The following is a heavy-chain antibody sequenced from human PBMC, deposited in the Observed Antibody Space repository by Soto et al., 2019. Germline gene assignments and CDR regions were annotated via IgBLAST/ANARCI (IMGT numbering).Heavy chain of an antibody. CDR2: IYYSGST. J-gene: IGHJ4*02. CDR3: AREGGNRNFDY. Sequence: SETLSLTCAVSGGSISSSNWWSWVRQPPGKGLEWIGEIYYSGSTNYNPSLKSRVTISVDTSKNQFSLKLSSVTAADTAVYYCAREGGNRNFDYWGQGTLVTVSS. CDR1: GGSISSSNW. D-gene: IGHD1-26*01. V-gene: IGHV4-4*02.